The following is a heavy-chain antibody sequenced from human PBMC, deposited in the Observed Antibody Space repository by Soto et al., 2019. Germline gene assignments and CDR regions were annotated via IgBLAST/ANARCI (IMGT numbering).Heavy chain of an antibody. CDR2: IKQDGSEK. Sequence: PVGSLRLSCAASGFTFSSYWMSWVRQAPGKGLEWVANIKQDGSEKYYVDSVKGRFTISRDNAKNSLYLQMNSLRAEDTAVYYCARWRLGHLFDYWGQGTLVTVSS. CDR1: GFTFSSYW. CDR3: ARWRLGHLFDY. D-gene: IGHD3-16*01. J-gene: IGHJ4*02. V-gene: IGHV3-7*04.